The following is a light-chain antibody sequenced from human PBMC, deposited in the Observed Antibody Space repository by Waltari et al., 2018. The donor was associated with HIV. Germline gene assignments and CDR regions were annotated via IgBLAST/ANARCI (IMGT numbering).Light chain of an antibody. CDR3: SSFSSSSTPYV. CDR1: TSDVGGYHY. J-gene: IGLJ1*01. CDR2: EVS. V-gene: IGLV2-14*01. Sequence: QSGLTQPASVSGSPGQPLPIPCTGTTSDVGGYHYVSWYQPHPGKAPKLIIYEVSNRPSGVSNRFSGSKSGNTASLTISGLQPEDETDYYCSSFSSSSTPYVFGTGTKVTVL.